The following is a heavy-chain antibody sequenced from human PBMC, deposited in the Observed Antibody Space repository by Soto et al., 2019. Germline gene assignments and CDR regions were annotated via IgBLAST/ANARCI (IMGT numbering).Heavy chain of an antibody. CDR3: AREGDDFWSGYYSPKNYYYYYYMDV. CDR1: GFTFSSYS. V-gene: IGHV3-48*01. D-gene: IGHD3-3*01. Sequence: GGSLRLSCAASGFTFSSYSMNWVRQAPGKGLEWVSYISSSSSTIYYADSVKGRFTISRDNAKNSLYLQMNSLRAEDTAVYYCAREGDDFWSGYYSPKNYYYYYYMDVWGKGTTVTVSS. J-gene: IGHJ6*03. CDR2: ISSSSSTI.